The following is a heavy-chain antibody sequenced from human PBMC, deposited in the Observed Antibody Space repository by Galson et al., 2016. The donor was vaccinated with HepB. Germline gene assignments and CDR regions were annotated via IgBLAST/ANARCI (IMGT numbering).Heavy chain of an antibody. CDR3: AKDWGIDY. J-gene: IGHJ4*02. CDR1: GFTFSIYG. CDR2: ISYDGSNK. Sequence: SLRLSCAASGFTFSIYGMHWVRQAPGKGLEWVAVISYDGSNKYYADSVKGRFTISRDNSKNTLYLQMNSLRAEDTAVYYCAKDWGIDYWGQGTLVTVSS. D-gene: IGHD3-16*01. V-gene: IGHV3-30*18.